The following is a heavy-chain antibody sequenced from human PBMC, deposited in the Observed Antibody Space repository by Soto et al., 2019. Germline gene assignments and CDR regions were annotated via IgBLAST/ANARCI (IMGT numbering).Heavy chain of an antibody. J-gene: IGHJ6*03. Sequence: EVQLVESGGGLVQPGGSLRLSCAASGFTFGSYSMNWVRQAPGKGLEWGSFILSSSGVIYYADSVKGRFTISRDNAKNSLYLQMNSLRAEDTAVYYCARDVRAPLVATAMPYYMDVWGKGTTVTVSS. D-gene: IGHD2-21*02. CDR3: ARDVRAPLVATAMPYYMDV. CDR2: ILSSSGVI. V-gene: IGHV3-48*01. CDR1: GFTFGSYS.